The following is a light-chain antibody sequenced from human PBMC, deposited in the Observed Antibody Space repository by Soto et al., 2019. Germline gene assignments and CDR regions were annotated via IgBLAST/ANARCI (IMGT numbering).Light chain of an antibody. CDR2: EVN. Sequence: QSALTQPPSASGSPGQSVTISCTGTSSDVGGYNYVSWYQQHPGKPPKLLIYEVNTRPSGVPDRSSGSKSGNTATLTVSGLQAEDEADYYCSSYAGRNNYVFGTGTKVTVL. J-gene: IGLJ1*01. V-gene: IGLV2-8*01. CDR1: SSDVGGYNY. CDR3: SSYAGRNNYV.